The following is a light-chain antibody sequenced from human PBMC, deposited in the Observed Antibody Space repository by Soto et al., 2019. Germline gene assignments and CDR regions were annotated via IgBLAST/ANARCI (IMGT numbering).Light chain of an antibody. CDR3: LQYGNSPYT. V-gene: IGKV3-20*01. CDR1: QSVSSGD. J-gene: IGKJ2*01. CDR2: GAS. Sequence: EIALTQSTGTLSLSPGERATLSCRTSQSVSSGDFAWYQHRPGQAPRLVIYGASTRATGVPDRFSGSGSGTDFTLTISGLEPDDFAVYFCLQYGNSPYTFGQGTKLEMK.